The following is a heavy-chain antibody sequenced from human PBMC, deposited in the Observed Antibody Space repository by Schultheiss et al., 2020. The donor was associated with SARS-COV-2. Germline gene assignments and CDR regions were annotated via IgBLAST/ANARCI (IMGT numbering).Heavy chain of an antibody. CDR1: GFTVSSNY. D-gene: IGHD6-13*01. Sequence: GGSLRLSCAASGFTVSSNYMSWVRQAPGKGLEWVSAISGSGGSTYYADSVKGRFTISRDNSKNTLYLQMNSLRAEDTAVYYCARDEVWIAADGTLDYWGQGTLVTVSS. CDR3: ARDEVWIAADGTLDY. J-gene: IGHJ4*02. CDR2: ISGSGGST. V-gene: IGHV3-23*01.